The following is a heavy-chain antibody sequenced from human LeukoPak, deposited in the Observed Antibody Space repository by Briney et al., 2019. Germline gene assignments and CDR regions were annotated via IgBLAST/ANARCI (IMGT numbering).Heavy chain of an antibody. J-gene: IGHJ4*02. D-gene: IGHD6-13*01. CDR3: AHISSSWPDY. CDR1: GFSFSDYY. Sequence: GGSLRLSCAASGFSFSDYYMNWIRQAPGKGLEWVSHITRTNTYRHYADSVKGRFTISRDNSKNTLYLQMNSLRAEDTAVYYCAHISSSWPDYWGQGTLVTVSS. V-gene: IGHV3-11*03. CDR2: ITRTNTYR.